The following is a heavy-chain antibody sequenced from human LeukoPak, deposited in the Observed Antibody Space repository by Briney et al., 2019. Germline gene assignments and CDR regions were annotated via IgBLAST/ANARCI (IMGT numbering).Heavy chain of an antibody. V-gene: IGHV3-7*01. D-gene: IGHD2-21*01. CDR2: INERGSAP. Sequence: PGGSLRLSCEASGFTFSKSRMSWVRQAPGMGLEWVANINERGSAPYYVDSVKGRFTISRDNTKNSLYLQMNSLRVEDTGVYFCARDGEGYPWRGQGTLVTVSS. CDR3: ARDGEGYPW. CDR1: GFTFSKSR. J-gene: IGHJ4*02.